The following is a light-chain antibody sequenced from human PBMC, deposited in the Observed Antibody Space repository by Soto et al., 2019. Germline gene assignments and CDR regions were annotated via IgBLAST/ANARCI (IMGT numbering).Light chain of an antibody. J-gene: IGKJ1*01. Sequence: DIQMTQSPSSVSASVGDRVTITCRASQGISKWLAWYQQKPGKAPNLLIYDASSLEGGVPSRFSGSGSETEFTLTISSLQPDDFATYYCQQYISGWTFGQGTKVDIK. CDR2: DAS. CDR1: QGISKW. V-gene: IGKV1-5*01. CDR3: QQYISGWT.